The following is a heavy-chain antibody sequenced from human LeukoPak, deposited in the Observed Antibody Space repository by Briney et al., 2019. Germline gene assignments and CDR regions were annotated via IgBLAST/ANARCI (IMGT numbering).Heavy chain of an antibody. CDR1: GGSFSGYY. CDR2: INHSGST. V-gene: IGHV4-34*01. D-gene: IGHD3-3*01. CDR3: ARRKLVPLTIFGVVIIDYFDY. J-gene: IGHJ4*02. Sequence: SETLSLTCAVYGGSFSGYYWSWIRQPPGKGLEWIGEINHSGSTNYNSSLKSRVTISVDTSKNQFSLKLSSVTAADTAVYYCARRKLVPLTIFGVVIIDYFDYWGQGTLVTVSS.